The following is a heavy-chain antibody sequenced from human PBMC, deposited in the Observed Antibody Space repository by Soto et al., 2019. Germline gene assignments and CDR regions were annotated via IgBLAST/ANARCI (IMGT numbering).Heavy chain of an antibody. CDR1: GGTLNSYT. V-gene: IGHV1-69*01. Sequence: QVQLVQSGAEVKKPGSSVRVSCKASGGTLNSYTISWVRQAPGQGLEWMGGIIPVFGTTDYAQKFQGRVTSTTDQYTGTASLDIFSLRSEDTAIYYCSISNSYGRGDFWGQGPLVTVSS. J-gene: IGHJ4*02. D-gene: IGHD4-17*01. CDR2: IIPVFGTT. CDR3: SISNSYGRGDF.